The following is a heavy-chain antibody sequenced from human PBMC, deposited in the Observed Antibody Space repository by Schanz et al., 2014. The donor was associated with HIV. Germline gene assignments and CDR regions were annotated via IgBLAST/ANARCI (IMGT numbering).Heavy chain of an antibody. CDR1: GGSISSGDYS. D-gene: IGHD2-15*01. CDR3: ARVTVVEALYYFDY. Sequence: QLQLQESGSGLVKPSQTLSLTCAVSGGSISSGDYSWSWIRQPPGKGLEWIGYISHSGITYYSPSVKSRVIISMGRANNQFSLKLSSVTAADTAVYYCARVTVVEALYYFDYWGQGTLVTVSS. V-gene: IGHV4-30-2*01. CDR2: ISHSGIT. J-gene: IGHJ4*02.